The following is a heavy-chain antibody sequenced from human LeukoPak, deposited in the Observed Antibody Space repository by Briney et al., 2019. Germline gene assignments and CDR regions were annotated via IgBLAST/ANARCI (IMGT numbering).Heavy chain of an antibody. J-gene: IGHJ6*02. Sequence: ASVKVSCKASGYTFTGYYMHWVRQAPGQGLEWMGWINPNSGGTNYAQKFQGRVTMTRDTSISTAYMELSRLRSDDTAVYYCARDYDILTGYYPEGMDVWGQGTTVTVSS. CDR3: ARDYDILTGYYPEGMDV. CDR1: GYTFTGYY. D-gene: IGHD3-9*01. CDR2: INPNSGGT. V-gene: IGHV1-2*02.